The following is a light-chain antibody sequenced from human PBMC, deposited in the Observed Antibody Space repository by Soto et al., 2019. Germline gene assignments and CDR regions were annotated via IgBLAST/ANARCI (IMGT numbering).Light chain of an antibody. CDR2: GAS. CDR1: QSVSSSY. V-gene: IGKV3-20*01. Sequence: EIVLTQSPGTLSLSAGERATLSCRASQSVSSSYLAWYQQKPGQAPRLFIYGASSRATGIPDRFSGSGSGTDFTLTISRLEPEDFALYYCQQYGSSAITFGQGTRLEIK. CDR3: QQYGSSAIT. J-gene: IGKJ5*01.